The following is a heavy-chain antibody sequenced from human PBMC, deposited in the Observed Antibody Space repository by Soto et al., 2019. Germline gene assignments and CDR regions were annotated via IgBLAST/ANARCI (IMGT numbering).Heavy chain of an antibody. CDR3: ARDRPMVRGVIIPY. J-gene: IGHJ4*02. CDR1: GYTFTGYY. CDR2: INPNSGGT. V-gene: IGHV1-2*02. D-gene: IGHD3-10*01. Sequence: GGPVKVSCKASGYTFTGYYMHWVRQAPGQGLEWMGWINPNSGGTNYAQKFQGRVTMTRDTSISTAYMELSRLRSDDTAVYYCARDRPMVRGVIIPYWGQGTLVTVSS.